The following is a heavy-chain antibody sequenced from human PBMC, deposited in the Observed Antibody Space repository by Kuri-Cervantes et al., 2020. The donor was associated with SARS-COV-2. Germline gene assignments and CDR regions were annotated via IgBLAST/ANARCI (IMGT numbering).Heavy chain of an antibody. CDR2: INHSGST. V-gene: IGHV4-34*01. CDR1: GGSFSGYY. D-gene: IGHD5-18*01. Sequence: SQTLSLTRAVYGGSFSGYYWSWIRQPPGKGLEWIGEINHSGSTNYNPSLKRRVTISVDTSKNQFSLKLSSVTAADTAVYYCARGGRKGIQLWLSGYYFDYWGQGTLVTVSS. CDR3: ARGGRKGIQLWLSGYYFDY. J-gene: IGHJ4*02.